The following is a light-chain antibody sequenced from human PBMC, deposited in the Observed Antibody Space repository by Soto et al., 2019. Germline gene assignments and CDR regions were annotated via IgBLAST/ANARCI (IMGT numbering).Light chain of an antibody. CDR2: KTS. CDR1: QSFSSW. V-gene: IGKV1-5*03. CDR3: QQYNSNPLT. Sequence: DIQMTQSPSTLSASVGDRVTITCRASQSFSSWLAWYQQKPGKAPKLLIYKTSTLESGVPSRFSGSGSGTEFTITISSMQHDDFAAYYCQQYNSNPLTFGGGTKVEIK. J-gene: IGKJ4*01.